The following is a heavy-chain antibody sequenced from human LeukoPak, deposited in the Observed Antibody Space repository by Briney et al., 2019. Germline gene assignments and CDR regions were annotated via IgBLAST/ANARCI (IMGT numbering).Heavy chain of an antibody. V-gene: IGHV4-59*01. D-gene: IGHD4-23*01. J-gene: IGHJ5*02. CDR1: GGSISSSY. CDR2: IYYSGST. Sequence: PSETLSLTCTVSGGSISSSYWSWIRQPPGKGLEWIGYIYYSGSTNYNPSLKSRVTISVDTAKNQFSLKVSSVTAADTAVYYCAGADGGPNWFDPWGHGTLVTVSS. CDR3: AGADGGPNWFDP.